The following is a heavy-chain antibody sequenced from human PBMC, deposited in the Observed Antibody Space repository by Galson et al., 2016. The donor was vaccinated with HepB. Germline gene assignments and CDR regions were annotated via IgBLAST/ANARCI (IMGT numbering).Heavy chain of an antibody. CDR1: GFLVNSNY. CDR2: MHSGGSK. J-gene: IGHJ4*02. V-gene: IGHV3-53*01. Sequence: SLRLSCAVPGFLVNSNYMTWVRLAPGKGLEWVAIMHSGGSKQYAGSVKGRVTISRDPPSQTLFLEVSDLRAADTAVYYCARTASLGSADDAILTGFIDHWGRGTLVIVSS. D-gene: IGHD3-9*01. CDR3: ARTASLGSADDAILTGFIDH.